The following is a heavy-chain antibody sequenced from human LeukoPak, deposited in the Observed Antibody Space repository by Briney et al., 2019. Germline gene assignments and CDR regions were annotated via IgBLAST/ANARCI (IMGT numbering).Heavy chain of an antibody. V-gene: IGHV3-11*04. J-gene: IGHJ6*03. CDR3: ARGAFIGYDFWSGYSSYYYMDV. CDR2: ISSSGSTI. Sequence: PGGSLRLPCAASGFTFSDSYMNWIRQAPGKGLERVSYISSSGSTIYYADSVKGRFTISRDNAKNSLYLQMNSLRAEDTAVYYCARGAFIGYDFWSGYSSYYYMDVWGKGTTVTVSS. CDR1: GFTFSDSY. D-gene: IGHD3-3*01.